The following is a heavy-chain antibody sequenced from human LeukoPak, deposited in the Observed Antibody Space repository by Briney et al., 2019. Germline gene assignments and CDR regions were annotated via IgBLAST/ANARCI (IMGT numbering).Heavy chain of an antibody. CDR2: IYTSGST. V-gene: IGHV4-4*07. J-gene: IGHJ6*04. D-gene: IGHD1-26*01. CDR3: ARTRYSGSYYQTDV. Sequence: PSETLSLTCTVSGGSISSYYWSWIRQPAGKGLEWIGRIYTSGSTNYNPSLKSRVTMSVDTSKNQFSLKLSSVTAADTAVYYCARTRYSGSYYQTDVWGKGTTVTVSS. CDR1: GGSISSYY.